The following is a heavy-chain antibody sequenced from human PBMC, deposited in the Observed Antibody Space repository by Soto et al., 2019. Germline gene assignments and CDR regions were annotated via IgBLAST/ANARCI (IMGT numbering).Heavy chain of an antibody. CDR1: GASISDYY. CDR2: FYYSGTT. Sequence: PSETLSLTCTVSGASISDYYWSWIRQSPGKGLEWIGHFYYSGTTNYNPSLKSRVTLSVDTSKNQFSLKMKSVTAADTAVYYCARQGGYSYDFDYWGQGALVTVS. D-gene: IGHD5-18*01. CDR3: ARQGGYSYDFDY. V-gene: IGHV4-59*08. J-gene: IGHJ4*02.